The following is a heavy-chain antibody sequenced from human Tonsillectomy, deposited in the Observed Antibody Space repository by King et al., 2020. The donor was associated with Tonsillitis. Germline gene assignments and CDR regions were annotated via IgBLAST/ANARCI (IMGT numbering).Heavy chain of an antibody. CDR2: ISSSGSTI. CDR3: ARISTTSSLAFDI. V-gene: IGHV3-48*03. CDR1: GFTFSSYE. D-gene: IGHD2-2*01. J-gene: IGHJ3*02. Sequence: VQLVESGGGLVQPGGSLRLSCAASGFTFSSYEMNWVRQAPGKGLEWVSYISSSGSTIYYTDSVKGRFTISRNNAKNSLYLQMNSLRAEDTAVYYCARISTTSSLAFDIWGQGTMVTVSS.